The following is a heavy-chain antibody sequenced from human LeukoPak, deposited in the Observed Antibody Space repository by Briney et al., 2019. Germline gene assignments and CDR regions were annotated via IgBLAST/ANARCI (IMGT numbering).Heavy chain of an antibody. V-gene: IGHV1-2*02. D-gene: IGHD5-18*01. CDR1: GYTFTGYY. CDR3: ARDGYSYDWGNWFDP. J-gene: IGHJ5*02. Sequence: ASVKVSCKASGYTFTGYYMHWVRQAPEQGLEWMGWINPNSGGTNYAQKFQGRVTMTRDTSISTAYMELSRLRSDDTAVYYCARDGYSYDWGNWFDPWGQGTLVTFSS. CDR2: INPNSGGT.